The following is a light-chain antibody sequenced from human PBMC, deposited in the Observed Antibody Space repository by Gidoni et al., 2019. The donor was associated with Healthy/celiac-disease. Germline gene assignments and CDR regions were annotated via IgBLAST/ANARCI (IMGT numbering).Light chain of an antibody. CDR3: QSYDSSLSGSYV. Sequence: QSVLTQPPSVSGAPGPRVTISCTGSISNIGAGYDVHWYQQLPGTAPKLLIYGNSNRPAGVPDRFSGSKSGTSASLAISGLQAEDEADYYCQSYDSSLSGSYVFGTGTKVTVL. CDR1: ISNIGAGYD. CDR2: GNS. V-gene: IGLV1-40*01. J-gene: IGLJ1*01.